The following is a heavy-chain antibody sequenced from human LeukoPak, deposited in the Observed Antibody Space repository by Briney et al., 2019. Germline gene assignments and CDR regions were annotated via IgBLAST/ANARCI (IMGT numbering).Heavy chain of an antibody. CDR1: GFTFSSYS. CDR2: ISSSSSYI. J-gene: IGHJ4*02. D-gene: IGHD3-9*01. CDR3: ARGTNGLILTGGDY. Sequence: PGGSLRLSCAASGFTFSSYSMNWVRQAPGKGLEWVSSISSSSSYIYYADSVKGRFTISRDNAKNSLYLQMNSLRAEDTAVYYCARGTNGLILTGGDYWGQGTLVTVSS. V-gene: IGHV3-21*01.